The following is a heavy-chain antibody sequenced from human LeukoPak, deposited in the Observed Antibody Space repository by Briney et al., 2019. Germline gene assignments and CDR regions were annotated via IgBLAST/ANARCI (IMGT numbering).Heavy chain of an antibody. CDR2: INERGTDS. V-gene: IGHV3-74*03. D-gene: IGHD3-22*01. Sequence: GGSLRLSCTASGFTFSGHWIHWVRQAPGMGLVWVSRINERGTDSMYAESVKGRFTISRDNAKNTVYLQMNSLRVEDTALHYCAGAYGSSGYFQLPIDYWGRGTLVTVSS. J-gene: IGHJ4*02. CDR1: GFTFSGHW. CDR3: AGAYGSSGYFQLPIDY.